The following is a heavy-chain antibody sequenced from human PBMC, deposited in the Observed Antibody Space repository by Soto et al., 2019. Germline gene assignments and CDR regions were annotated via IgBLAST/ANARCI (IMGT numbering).Heavy chain of an antibody. J-gene: IGHJ3*02. Sequence: SETLSLTCTVSGGSMSSHYWSLIRQPPGKGLEWIGHIYNSGYIYNSGSTNYNPSLKSRVTISIDMSKNQFSLKLSSVTAADTAVYYCAGGIAEAPDVFDIWGQGTMVTVSS. V-gene: IGHV4-59*08. CDR1: GGSMSSHY. D-gene: IGHD6-13*01. CDR3: AGGIAEAPDVFDI. CDR2: IYNSGST.